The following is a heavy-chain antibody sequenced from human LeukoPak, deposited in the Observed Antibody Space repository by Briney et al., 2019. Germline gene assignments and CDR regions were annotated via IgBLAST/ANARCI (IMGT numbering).Heavy chain of an antibody. CDR3: ARASRYGSGTYFSYYYCDMDV. D-gene: IGHD3-10*01. Sequence: VSVKVSCKASGYPFTGYYMHWVRQAPGQGLEWMGWIIPRSGDTNYAQKFQGRVTMTRDTSISTAYMELSRLTSDDTAVYYCARASRYGSGTYFSYYYCDMDVWGQGTTVTVSS. V-gene: IGHV1-2*02. CDR1: GYPFTGYY. J-gene: IGHJ6*02. CDR2: IIPRSGDT.